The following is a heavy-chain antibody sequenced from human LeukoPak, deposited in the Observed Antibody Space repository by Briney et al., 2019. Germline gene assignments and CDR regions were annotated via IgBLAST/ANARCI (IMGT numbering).Heavy chain of an antibody. J-gene: IGHJ4*02. V-gene: IGHV3-7*01. CDR1: GFTFSSYW. CDR3: ASRDSGSWEDFDY. Sequence: GGSLRLSCAASGFTFSSYWMSWVRQAPGKGLEWVANIKQDGSEKYYVDSVKGRFTISRDNAKNSLYLQMNSLRAEDTAVYYCASRDSGSWEDFDYWGQGTLVTVSS. CDR2: IKQDGSEK. D-gene: IGHD6-13*01.